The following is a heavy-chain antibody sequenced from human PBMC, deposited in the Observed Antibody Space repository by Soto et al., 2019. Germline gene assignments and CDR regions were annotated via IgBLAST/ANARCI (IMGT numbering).Heavy chain of an antibody. D-gene: IGHD1-26*01. CDR1: GFTFSDHY. V-gene: IGHV3-72*01. CDR2: TRNKVNSYTT. CDR3: ASSGRYSNWYFDL. Sequence: EVQLVESGGGLVQPGGSLRLSCVSSGFTFSDHYMDWVRQAPGKGLEWVGRTRNKVNSYTTEYAASVKGRFTISRDDSKNSLYLQMNSLQTEDTAVYYCASSGRYSNWYFDLWGRGTLVTVSS. J-gene: IGHJ2*01.